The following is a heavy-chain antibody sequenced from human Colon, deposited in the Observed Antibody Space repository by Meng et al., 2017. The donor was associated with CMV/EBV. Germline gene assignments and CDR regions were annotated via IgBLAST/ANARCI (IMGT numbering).Heavy chain of an antibody. J-gene: IGHJ4*02. CDR1: GFTFSTYA. V-gene: IGHV3-23*01. D-gene: IGHD1-26*01. CDR3: ARAGVGAKDY. CDR2: VSGSGGST. Sequence: GGSLRLSCAASGFTFSTYAMSWVRQAPGKGLEWVSAVSGSGGSTYYADSVKGRFTISRDNSKSNLYLEMNLLRPEDTAFYFCARAGVGAKDYWGQGTLVTVSS.